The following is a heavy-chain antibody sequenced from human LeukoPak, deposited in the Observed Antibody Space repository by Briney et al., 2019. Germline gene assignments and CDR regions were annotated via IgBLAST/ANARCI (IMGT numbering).Heavy chain of an antibody. CDR2: ISYDGSNK. CDR1: GFTFSSYG. J-gene: IGHJ6*02. D-gene: IGHD6-19*01. CDR3: AKDVRSSGWYIYYYYGMDV. V-gene: IGHV3-30*18. Sequence: GGSLRLSCAASGFTFSSYGMHWVRQAPGKGLEWVAVISYDGSNKYYADSVKGRFTIPRDNFKNTLYLQMNSLRAEDTAVYYCAKDVRSSGWYIYYYYGMDVWGQGTTVTVSS.